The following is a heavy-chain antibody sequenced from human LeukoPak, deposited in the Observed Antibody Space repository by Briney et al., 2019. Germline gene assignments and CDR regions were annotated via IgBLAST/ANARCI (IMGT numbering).Heavy chain of an antibody. CDR1: GFTFSSYW. V-gene: IGHV3-7*01. CDR2: IKHDGSEK. D-gene: IGHD6-13*01. J-gene: IGHJ4*02. Sequence: GGSLRLSCVVSGFTFSSYWMSWVRQAPGKGLEWVANIKHDGSEKYYVDSVKGRFTISRDNAKNSVYLQVSSLRAEDTAVYYCVAAAGTGVEGFDYWGQGTLVTVSS. CDR3: VAAAGTGVEGFDY.